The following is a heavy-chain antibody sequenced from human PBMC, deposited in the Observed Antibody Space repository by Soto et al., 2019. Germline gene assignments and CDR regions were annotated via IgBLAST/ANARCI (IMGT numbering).Heavy chain of an antibody. CDR3: ARDLSSGDV. CDR1: GFTFSSHS. Sequence: GGSLRLSCAASGFTFSSHSMNWVRQAPGKGLEWVSTISSSSTYKYYADSVKGRFTISRDNSKNSLYLQMNSLRAEDTAVYYCARDLSSGDVWGQGTTVTVSS. D-gene: IGHD3-22*01. CDR2: ISSSSTYK. J-gene: IGHJ6*02. V-gene: IGHV3-21*01.